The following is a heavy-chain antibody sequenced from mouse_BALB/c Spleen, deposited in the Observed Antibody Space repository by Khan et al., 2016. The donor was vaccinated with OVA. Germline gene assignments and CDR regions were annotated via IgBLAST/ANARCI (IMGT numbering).Heavy chain of an antibody. CDR1: GDTFTSYW. J-gene: IGHJ4*01. CDR3: ARSNYYVSSLYAVDY. Sequence: DLVKPGASVKLSCKASGDTFTSYWINWIKQRPGQGLEWIGRIAPRSGRTSHNGMSKGKATPTVDTSSHTASIQPSSLSSEASAVYFCARSNYYVSSLYAVDYRDQGTSVTVSS. D-gene: IGHD1-1*01. V-gene: IGHV1S41*01. CDR2: IAPRSGRT.